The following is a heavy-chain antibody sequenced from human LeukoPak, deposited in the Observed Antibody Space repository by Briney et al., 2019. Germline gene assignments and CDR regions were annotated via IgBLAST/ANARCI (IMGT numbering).Heavy chain of an antibody. V-gene: IGHV3-15*01. CDR2: IKSKIDGGTT. D-gene: IGHD4-17*01. CDR3: TTLTVTTWGEDY. Sequence: PGGSLRLSCAASGFIFTNAWMTWVRQAPGKGLEWVGRIKSKIDGGTTDYAAPVKGRFTISRDDSKNMLYLQMNSLKTEDTAVYYCTTLTVTTWGEDYWGQGTLVTVSS. J-gene: IGHJ4*02. CDR1: GFIFTNAW.